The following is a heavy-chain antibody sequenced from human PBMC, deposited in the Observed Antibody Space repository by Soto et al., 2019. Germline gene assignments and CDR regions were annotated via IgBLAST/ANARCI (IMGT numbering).Heavy chain of an antibody. CDR1: GGSVSSEHYY. J-gene: IGHJ4*02. V-gene: IGHV4-61*03. CDR2: FYYTGST. CDR3: AGGTDGKKVAY. Sequence: QVQLQESGPGLVKSSETLSLTCTVSGGSVSSEHYYWNWIRQPPGKGLEWIGYFYYTGSTNYNPSLESRLTMLVDMSKNHFSLKLSSVTAADTAVYYCAGGTDGKKVAYWGQGTLVTVSS. D-gene: IGHD5-12*01.